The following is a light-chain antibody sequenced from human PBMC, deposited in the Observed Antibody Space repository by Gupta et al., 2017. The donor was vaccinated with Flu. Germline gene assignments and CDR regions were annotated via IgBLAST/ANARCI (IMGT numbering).Light chain of an antibody. Sequence: DIVLTQSPATLSLSPGERVTLSCRASQSVSSHLAWYQQRPGQAPRLLIYEASNRATGIPARFSGSGAGTDFTLTISSREPEDSAVYYCQHLDQGHPAGTFGQGTKLEIK. CDR1: QSVSSH. CDR3: QHLDQGHPAGT. CDR2: EAS. V-gene: IGKV3D-11*02. J-gene: IGKJ2*02.